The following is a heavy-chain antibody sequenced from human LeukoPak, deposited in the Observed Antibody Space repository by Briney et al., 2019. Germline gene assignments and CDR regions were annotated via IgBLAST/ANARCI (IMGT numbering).Heavy chain of an antibody. Sequence: GESLKISCKGSGYSFTSYWISSVRQMPGKGLEWMGRIDPSDSYTNYSPSFQGHVTISADKSISTAYLQWSSLKASDTAMYYCARVVGATTWFDPWGQGTLVTVSS. CDR3: ARVVGATTWFDP. V-gene: IGHV5-10-1*01. CDR1: GYSFTSYW. CDR2: IDPSDSYT. D-gene: IGHD1-26*01. J-gene: IGHJ5*02.